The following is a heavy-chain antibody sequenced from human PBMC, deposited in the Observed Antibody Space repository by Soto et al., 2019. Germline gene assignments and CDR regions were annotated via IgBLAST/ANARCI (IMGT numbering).Heavy chain of an antibody. D-gene: IGHD3-22*01. V-gene: IGHV1-18*01. CDR1: GYTFTSYG. CDR3: ARVEYYDSSGYPLFDY. CDR2: ISAYNGNT. J-gene: IGHJ4*02. Sequence: ASVKVSCKASGYTFTSYGISWVRQAPGQGLEWMGWISAYNGNTNYAQKLQGRVTMTTDTSTSTAYMELRSLRSDDTAVYYCARVEYYDSSGYPLFDYWGQGTLVTVSS.